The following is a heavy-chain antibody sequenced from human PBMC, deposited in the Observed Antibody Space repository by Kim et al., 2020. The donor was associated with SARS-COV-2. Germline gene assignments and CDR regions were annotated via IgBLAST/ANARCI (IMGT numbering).Heavy chain of an antibody. D-gene: IGHD4-17*01. J-gene: IGHJ6*02. Sequence: NPSLKSRVTISVDTSKKQFSLKLSSVTAADTAVYYCARAQVAVTKYGMDVWGQGTTVTVSS. V-gene: IGHV4-34*01. CDR3: ARAQVAVTKYGMDV.